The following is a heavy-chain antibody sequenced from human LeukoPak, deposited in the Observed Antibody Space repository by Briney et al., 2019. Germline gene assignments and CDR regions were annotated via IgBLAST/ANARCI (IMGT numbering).Heavy chain of an antibody. CDR2: IYTSGST. CDR3: ARDLGGDSSGYYLTY. D-gene: IGHD3-22*01. V-gene: IGHV4-61*02. J-gene: IGHJ4*02. Sequence: SETLSLTCTVSGGSISSGSYYWSWIRQPAGKGLEWIGRIYTSGSTNYNPSLKSRVTISVDTSKNQFSLKLSSVTAADTAVYYCARDLGGDSSGYYLTYWGQGTLVTVSS. CDR1: GGSISSGSYY.